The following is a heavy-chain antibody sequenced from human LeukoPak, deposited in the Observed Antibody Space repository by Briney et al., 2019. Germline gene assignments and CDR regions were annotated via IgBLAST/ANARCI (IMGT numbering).Heavy chain of an antibody. J-gene: IGHJ6*03. CDR2: INPNSGGT. CDR3: ARDFKARYSYGSYYYYYMDV. Sequence: ASVKVSCKASGYTFTGYYMHWVRQAPGQGLEWMGWINPNSGGTNYAQKFQGRVTMTRDTSISTAYMELSRLRSDDTAVYYCARDFKARYSYGSYYYYYMDVWGKGTTVAISS. CDR1: GYTFTGYY. V-gene: IGHV1-2*02. D-gene: IGHD5-18*01.